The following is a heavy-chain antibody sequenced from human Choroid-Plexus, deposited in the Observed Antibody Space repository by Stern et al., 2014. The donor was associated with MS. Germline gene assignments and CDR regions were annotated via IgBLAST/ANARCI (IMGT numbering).Heavy chain of an antibody. V-gene: IGHV3-30*18. CDR3: AKDRQYLPFFLDF. D-gene: IGHD2/OR15-2a*01. CDR1: GFSFSSFG. CDR2: ISYDGSK. Sequence: VQLVESGGGVVQPGRPLRLSCAASGFSFSSFGMHWVRQAPGKGLEWVALISYDGSKDYADSVKGRFAISRDNSKNTLYLQMNSLRAEDTAVYYCAKDRQYLPFFLDFGGQGPRVTVPS. J-gene: IGHJ4*02.